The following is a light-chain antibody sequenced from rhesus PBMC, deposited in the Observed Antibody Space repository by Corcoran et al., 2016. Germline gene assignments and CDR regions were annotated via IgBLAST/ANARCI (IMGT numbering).Light chain of an antibody. CDR2: YAS. J-gene: IGKJ1*01. CDR3: QQYNNWRS. Sequence: ETVVTQSPATLSLSPGERATLSCRASQSVGSNLAWYQQKPGQAPKLLIYYASSRAIGIPDRFSGSGAGTEFTLTISSLEPEDVGVYYCQQYNNWRSFGQGTKVEIK. CDR1: QSVGSN. V-gene: IGKV3-42*02.